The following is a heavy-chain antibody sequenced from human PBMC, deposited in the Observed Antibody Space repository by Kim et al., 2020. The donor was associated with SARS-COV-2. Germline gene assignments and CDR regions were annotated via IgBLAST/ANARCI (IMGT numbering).Heavy chain of an antibody. Sequence: SETLSLTCTVSGYSISSGYYWGWIRPPPGKGLEWIGSIYHSGSTSYNPSLKSRVTISVDTSKNQFSLKLSSVTAADTAVYYCSRDLGWGVAAAGNFYYWG. V-gene: IGHV4-38-2*02. J-gene: IGHJ4*01. CDR2: IYHSGST. CDR3: SRDLGWGVAAAGNFYY. D-gene: IGHD6-13*01. CDR1: GYSISSGYY.